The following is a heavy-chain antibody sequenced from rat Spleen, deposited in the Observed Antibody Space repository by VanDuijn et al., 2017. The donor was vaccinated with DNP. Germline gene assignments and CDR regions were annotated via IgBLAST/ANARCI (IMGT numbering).Heavy chain of an antibody. V-gene: IGHV5-31*01. Sequence: EVQLVESGGGLVQPGRSLKLSCVASGFTFNNYWMNWVRQAPGRGLEWVASISNTGDNTYYSDSVRGRFSLSRDNGKNTLYLQMDSLRSEDTATYYCASLWTLVYWGQGTLVTVSS. J-gene: IGHJ3*01. CDR2: ISNTGDNT. D-gene: IGHD1-3*01. CDR3: ASLWTLVY. CDR1: GFTFNNYW.